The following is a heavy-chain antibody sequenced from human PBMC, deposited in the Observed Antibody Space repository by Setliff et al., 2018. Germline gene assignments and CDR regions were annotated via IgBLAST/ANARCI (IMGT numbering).Heavy chain of an antibody. D-gene: IGHD3-16*01. CDR3: ARLPNYVWGSPVDY. Sequence: SETLSLTCTVSGGSISSSNWWTWVRQPPGKGLEWIGEIYHSGSINYNPSLKSRVTMSVDKSKNQFPLTLSSVTAADTAVYYCARLPNYVWGSPVDYWGQGTLVTVSS. V-gene: IGHV4-4*02. CDR2: IYHSGSI. J-gene: IGHJ4*02. CDR1: GGSISSSNW.